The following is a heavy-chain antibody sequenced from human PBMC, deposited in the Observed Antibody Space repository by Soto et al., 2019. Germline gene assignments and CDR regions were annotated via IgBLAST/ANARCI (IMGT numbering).Heavy chain of an antibody. CDR3: AKDPRILAGPFDF. CDR1: GFTFSSYA. D-gene: IGHD3-3*02. Sequence: EVQLLESGGGLVQPGGSLRLSCAASGFTFSSYAMSWVRQAPGKGLEWVSAISGSGGSTYYADSVKGRFTISRDNSTNPRYLQMNSLRAEDTAVYYCAKDPRILAGPFDFWGQGTLVTVSS. CDR2: ISGSGGST. J-gene: IGHJ4*02. V-gene: IGHV3-23*01.